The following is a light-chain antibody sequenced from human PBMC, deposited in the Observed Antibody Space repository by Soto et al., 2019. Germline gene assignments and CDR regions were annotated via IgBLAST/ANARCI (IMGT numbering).Light chain of an antibody. V-gene: IGKV1-5*03. J-gene: IGKJ1*01. CDR2: KAS. CDR1: QSISSW. Sequence: DIQMTQSPSTLSASVGDRVTITCRASQSISSWLAWYQQKPGKAPKLLIYKASSLESGVPSRFSGSGSGTEFTLTISSLQPDDFATYYCQHLGTFGQGNKVEIK. CDR3: QHLGT.